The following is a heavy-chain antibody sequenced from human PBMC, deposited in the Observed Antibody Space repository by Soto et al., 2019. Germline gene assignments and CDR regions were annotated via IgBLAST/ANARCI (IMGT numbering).Heavy chain of an antibody. CDR3: ARTTGRHLDF. J-gene: IGHJ4*02. D-gene: IGHD4-4*01. Sequence: PSETLSLTCSIYSGSFSGYYWGWVRQPPGKGLEWIGNIDYSGTAYFNPSLGTRVTFPVDTSKNQFSLTLYSVTAADTAVYYCARTTGRHLDFWGQGNPGHRLL. CDR2: IDYSGTA. V-gene: IGHV4-34*01. CDR1: SGSFSGYY.